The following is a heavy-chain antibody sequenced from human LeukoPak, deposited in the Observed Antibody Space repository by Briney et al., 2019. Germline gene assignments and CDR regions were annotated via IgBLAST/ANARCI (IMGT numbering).Heavy chain of an antibody. V-gene: IGHV3-21*01. Sequence: GGSLRLSCAASGFTFSSYSMNWVRQAPGKGLEWVSSISSSSSYIYYADSVKGRFTISRDNAKNSLYLQMNSLRAEDTAVYYCARDRYFDWLVAYGMDVWGQGTTVTVSS. J-gene: IGHJ6*02. CDR1: GFTFSSYS. D-gene: IGHD3-9*01. CDR2: ISSSSSYI. CDR3: ARDRYFDWLVAYGMDV.